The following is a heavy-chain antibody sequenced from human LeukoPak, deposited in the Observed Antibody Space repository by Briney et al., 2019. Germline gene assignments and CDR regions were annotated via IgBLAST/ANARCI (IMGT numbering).Heavy chain of an antibody. D-gene: IGHD1-26*01. CDR2: INWNGGST. J-gene: IGHJ3*02. V-gene: IGHV3-20*04. CDR1: GFTFDDYG. CDR3: ARTKWELLRSYAFDI. Sequence: RAGGSLRLSCAASGFTFDDYGMSWVRHAPGKGLEWVSGINWNGGSTGYADSVKGRFTISRDNAKNSLYLQMNSLRAEDTALYYCARTKWELLRSYAFDIWGQGTMVTVSS.